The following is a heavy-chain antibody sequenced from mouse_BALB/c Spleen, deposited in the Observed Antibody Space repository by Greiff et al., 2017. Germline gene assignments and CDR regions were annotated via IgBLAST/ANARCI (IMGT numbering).Heavy chain of an antibody. D-gene: IGHD3-3*01. CDR3: ARSRGGRGFAY. CDR1: GYTFTSYV. CDR2: INPYNDGT. Sequence: EVKLQESGPELVKPGASVKMSCKASGYTFTSYVMHWVKQKPGQGLEWIGYINPYNDGTKYNEKFKGKATLTSDKSSSTAYMELSSLTSEDSAVYYCARSRGGRGFAYWGQGTLVTVSA. J-gene: IGHJ3*01. V-gene: IGHV1-14*01.